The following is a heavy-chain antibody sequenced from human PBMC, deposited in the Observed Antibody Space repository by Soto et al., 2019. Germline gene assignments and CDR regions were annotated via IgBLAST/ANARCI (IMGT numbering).Heavy chain of an antibody. V-gene: IGHV4-59*13. Sequence: SETLSLTCTVSGASISANYWSWIRQPPGKGLEWIGYIHYSGTTNYNPSLKSRVTISLDTSKNQFSLKLNSVTAADTAVYYCAREFSAWDFDFWGQGTLVTVSS. J-gene: IGHJ4*02. CDR1: GASISANY. D-gene: IGHD3-10*01. CDR3: AREFSAWDFDF. CDR2: IHYSGTT.